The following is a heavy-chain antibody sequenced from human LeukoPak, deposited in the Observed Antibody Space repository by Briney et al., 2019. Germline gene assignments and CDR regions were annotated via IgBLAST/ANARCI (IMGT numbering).Heavy chain of an antibody. V-gene: IGHV4-34*01. D-gene: IGHD5-12*01. CDR3: AVLATGFYYYYYMDV. CDR1: GGSFSGYY. CDR2: INHSGST. Sequence: SETLSLTCAVYGGSFSGYYWSWIRQPPGKGLEWIGEINHSGSTNYNPSLKSRVTISVDTSKNQFSLKLSSVTAADTAVYYCAVLATGFYYYYYMDVWGKGTTVTISS. J-gene: IGHJ6*03.